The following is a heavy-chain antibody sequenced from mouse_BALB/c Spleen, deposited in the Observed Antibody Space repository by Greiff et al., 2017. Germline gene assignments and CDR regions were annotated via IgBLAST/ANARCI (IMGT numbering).Heavy chain of an antibody. CDR1: GFTFSSYG. CDR3: AGELGYAMDY. D-gene: IGHD4-1*01. V-gene: IGHV5-6-3*01. CDR2: INSNGGST. J-gene: IGHJ4*01. Sequence: EVKLVESGGGLVQPGGSLKLSCAASGFTFSSYGMSWVRQTPDKRLELVATINSNGGSTYYPDSVKGRFTISRDNAKNTLYLRMSSLKSEDTAMYCCAGELGYAMDYWGQGTSVTVSS.